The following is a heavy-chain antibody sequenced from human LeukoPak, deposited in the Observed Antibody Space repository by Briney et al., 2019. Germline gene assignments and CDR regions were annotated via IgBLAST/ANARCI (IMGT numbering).Heavy chain of an antibody. V-gene: IGHV3-53*01. CDR1: GFISSSNY. Sequence: GGSLRLPFAPSGFISSSNYMPWVRQAPGKGLEWVSVIFSGGSTYYADSVKGRVTISRDNSKNTLYLQMNNLRGEDTAVYYCARVGPTRSDFDYWGQGTLVTVSS. J-gene: IGHJ4*02. D-gene: IGHD1-26*01. CDR3: ARVGPTRSDFDY. CDR2: IFSGGST.